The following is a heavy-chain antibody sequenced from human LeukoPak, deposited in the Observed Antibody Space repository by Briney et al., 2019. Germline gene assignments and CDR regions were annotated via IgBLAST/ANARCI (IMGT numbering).Heavy chain of an antibody. V-gene: IGHV3-30*02. CDR3: AKPHFDS. Sequence: GGSLRLSCAASGFTFSDYDMHWVRQAPGKGLEWVAFIRYDGSNKYHADSVKGRFTISRDNSKNTLYLQMNSLRAEDTAVYYCAKPHFDSWGQGTLVTVSS. CDR1: GFTFSDYD. J-gene: IGHJ4*02. CDR2: IRYDGSNK.